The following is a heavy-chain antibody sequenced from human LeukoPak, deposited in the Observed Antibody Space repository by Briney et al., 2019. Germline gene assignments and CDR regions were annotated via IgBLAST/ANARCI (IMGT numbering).Heavy chain of an antibody. Sequence: GASVKVSCKASGGTFSCYAISWVRQAPGQGLEWMGGIIPIFGTANYAQKFQGRVTITTDESTSTAYMELSSLRSEDTAVYYCARFIKRRAAGTDYYFDYWGQGTLVTVSS. J-gene: IGHJ4*02. CDR3: ARFIKRRAAGTDYYFDY. CDR2: IIPIFGTA. CDR1: GGTFSCYA. V-gene: IGHV1-69*05. D-gene: IGHD6-13*01.